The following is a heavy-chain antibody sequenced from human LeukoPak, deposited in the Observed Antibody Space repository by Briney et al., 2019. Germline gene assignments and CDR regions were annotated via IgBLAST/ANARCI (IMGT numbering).Heavy chain of an antibody. V-gene: IGHV1-24*01. J-gene: IGHJ6*03. CDR1: AYTLTEFS. Sequence: ASVTVSCKLSAYTLTEFSMHWVRQAPGKGLEWMGGFDPEDGETIYAQKFQGRVTMTEDTSTDTAYMELSSLRSEDTAVYYCATDGVAAMVKLGSSVYYYYMDVWGKGTTVTVSS. D-gene: IGHD5-18*01. CDR2: FDPEDGET. CDR3: ATDGVAAMVKLGSSVYYYYMDV.